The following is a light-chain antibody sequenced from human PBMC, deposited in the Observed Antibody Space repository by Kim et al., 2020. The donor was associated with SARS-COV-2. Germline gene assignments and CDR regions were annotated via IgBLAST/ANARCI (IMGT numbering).Light chain of an antibody. CDR2: GNS. CDR3: AAWDDSLSGRV. J-gene: IGLJ3*02. Sequence: GQSVTVSCSGSNSKVGKTYVYWYQQFPGTAPKVLIYGNSQRPSGVPDRFSGSKSGTSASLEISGLRSEDEADYYCAAWDDSLSGRVFGGGTKVTVL. V-gene: IGLV1-47*02. CDR1: NSKVGKTY.